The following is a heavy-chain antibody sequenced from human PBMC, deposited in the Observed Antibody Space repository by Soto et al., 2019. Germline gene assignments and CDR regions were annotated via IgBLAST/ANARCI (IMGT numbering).Heavy chain of an antibody. CDR1: GFTFSNYE. V-gene: IGHV3-48*03. CDR2: IDRSGTTI. D-gene: IGHD2-15*01. CDR3: VGDGDGGCCSSWFVP. Sequence: EVQLVESGGGLVQPGGSLRLSCAASGFTFSNYEMNWVRQALGKGLEWISYIDRSGTTIHYADSVKGRFTISRDNAKNSMYLQMNSLRVDDTAVYYCVGDGDGGCCSSWFVPWGQGTLVTVSS. J-gene: IGHJ5*02.